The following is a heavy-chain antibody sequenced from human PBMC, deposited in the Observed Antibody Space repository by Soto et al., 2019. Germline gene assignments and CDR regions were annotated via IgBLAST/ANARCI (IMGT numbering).Heavy chain of an antibody. Sequence: GASVKVSCKASGYTFTGYYMHWVRQAPGQGLEWMGWINPNSGGTNYAQKFQGRVTMTRDTSISTAYMELSRLRSDDTAVYYCARGGSGYSGLYYFDYWGQGTLVTRLL. CDR1: GYTFTGYY. CDR2: INPNSGGT. CDR3: ARGGSGYSGLYYFDY. V-gene: IGHV1-2*02. J-gene: IGHJ4*02. D-gene: IGHD5-12*01.